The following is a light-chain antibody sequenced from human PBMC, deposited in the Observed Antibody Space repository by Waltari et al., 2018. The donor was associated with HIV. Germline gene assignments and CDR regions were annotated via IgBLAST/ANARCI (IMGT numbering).Light chain of an antibody. CDR2: LNGDGRN. Sequence: QLVLTQSPSASASLGASVKPTCTLSRGHSRYAIAWHQQQPQKGPRFLMRLNGDGRNITGDGIPDRFSGSSSGTERYLTISSLQSDDEADYYCQTWGTGFLVFGGGTKLTVL. CDR3: QTWGTGFLV. CDR1: RGHSRYA. V-gene: IGLV4-69*01. J-gene: IGLJ2*01.